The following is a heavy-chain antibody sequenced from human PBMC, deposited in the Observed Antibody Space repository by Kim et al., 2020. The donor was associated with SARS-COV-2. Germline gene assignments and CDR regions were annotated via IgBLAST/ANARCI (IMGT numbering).Heavy chain of an antibody. CDR2: IYYSGST. CDR1: GGSISSYY. Sequence: SETLSLTCTVSGGSISSYYWSWIRQPPGKGLEWIVYIYYSGSTNYNPSLKSRVTISVDTSKNQFSLKLSSVTAADTAVYYCARDLYSSGWSTGGFYYYYGMDVWGQGTTVTVSS. D-gene: IGHD6-19*01. CDR3: ARDLYSSGWSTGGFYYYYGMDV. J-gene: IGHJ6*02. V-gene: IGHV4-59*01.